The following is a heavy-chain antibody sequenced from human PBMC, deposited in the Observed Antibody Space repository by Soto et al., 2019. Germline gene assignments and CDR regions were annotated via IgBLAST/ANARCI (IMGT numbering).Heavy chain of an antibody. CDR3: ASRSSGWYFDY. CDR2: ISGSGGST. D-gene: IGHD6-19*01. V-gene: IGHV3-23*01. J-gene: IGHJ4*02. Sequence: EVQLLESGGGLVQPGGSLRLSCAASGFTFSSYAMNWVRQAPGKGLEWVSVISGSGGSTYYADSVKGRFTISRDNSKNTLYLQVNSRRAEDRAVYYCASRSSGWYFDYWGQGTLVTVSS. CDR1: GFTFSSYA.